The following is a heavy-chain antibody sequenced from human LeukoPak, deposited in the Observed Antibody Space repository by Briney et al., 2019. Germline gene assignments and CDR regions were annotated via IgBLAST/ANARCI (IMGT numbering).Heavy chain of an antibody. CDR1: GGSISSYY. Sequence: TSSETLSLTCTVSGGSISSYYWSWIRQPPGKGLEWIGEINHSGSTNYNPSLKSRVTISVDTSKNQFSLKLSSVTAADTAVYYCARQSQYNWNYRLNAFDIWGQGTMVTVSS. CDR3: ARQSQYNWNYRLNAFDI. V-gene: IGHV4-34*01. J-gene: IGHJ3*02. D-gene: IGHD1-7*01. CDR2: INHSGST.